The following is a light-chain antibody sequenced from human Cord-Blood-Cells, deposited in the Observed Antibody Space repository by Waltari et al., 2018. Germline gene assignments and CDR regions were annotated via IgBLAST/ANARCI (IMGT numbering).Light chain of an antibody. CDR3: SSYTSSSTWV. CDR2: DVS. V-gene: IGLV2-14*03. CDR1: SSAVGGYNY. Sequence: QSALTQPASVSGSPGQSLTLSCTGNSSAVGGYNYVSWYQQHPGKAPKLMIYDVSNRPSGVSNRFSGSKAGNTASLTISGLQAEDEADYYCSSYTSSSTWVFGGGTKLTVL. J-gene: IGLJ3*02.